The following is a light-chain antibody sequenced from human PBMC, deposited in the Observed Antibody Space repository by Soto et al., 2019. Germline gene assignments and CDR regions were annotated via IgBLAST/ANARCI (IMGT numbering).Light chain of an antibody. CDR2: VAS. J-gene: IGKJ2*01. CDR1: QSVSSSY. Sequence: EIVLTQSPGTLSLSPGERATLSCRASQSVSSSYLAWYQQKPGQAPRFLIYVASSRATGITDRFSGSGSGTDFNLTISRLEPEDFAVYYCQQYGSSPYTFGQGTKLEIK. CDR3: QQYGSSPYT. V-gene: IGKV3-20*01.